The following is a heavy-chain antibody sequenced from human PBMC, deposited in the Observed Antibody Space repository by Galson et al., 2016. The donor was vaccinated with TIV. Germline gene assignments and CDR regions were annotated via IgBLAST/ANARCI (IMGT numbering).Heavy chain of an antibody. CDR1: GYTFTSYD. CDR3: ARAPGYHDSSAYYPA. J-gene: IGHJ5*02. CDR2: IIPIFRTA. D-gene: IGHD3-22*01. V-gene: IGHV1-69*13. Sequence: SVKVSCKASGYTFTSYDINWVRQAPGQGLEWMGRIIPIFRTANYAQRFQGRVTITADELTSTVYMELRGLTSEDTAVYYCARAPGYHDSSAYYPAWGQGTLVTVSS.